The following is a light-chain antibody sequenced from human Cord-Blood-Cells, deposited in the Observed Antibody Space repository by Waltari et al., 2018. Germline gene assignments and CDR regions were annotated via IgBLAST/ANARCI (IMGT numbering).Light chain of an antibody. J-gene: IGLJ2*01. CDR3: QVWDSSSDHRV. V-gene: IGLV3-21*03. CDR1: NIGSKR. Sequence: SYVLTQPPSVSVAPGKTARITCGGNNIGSKRVHWSQQKPGQAPVLVVYDDSDRPSGIPERFSGSNSGNTATLTISRVEAGDEADYYCQVWDSSSDHRVFGGGTKLTVL. CDR2: DDS.